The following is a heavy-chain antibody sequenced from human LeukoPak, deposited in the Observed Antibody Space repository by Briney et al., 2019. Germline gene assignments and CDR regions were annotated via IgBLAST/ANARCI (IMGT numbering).Heavy chain of an antibody. V-gene: IGHV3-64*01. CDR2: ISRNGGST. Sequence: GGSLRLSCAASGFTFSSYAMHWVRQAPGKGLEYVSAISRNGGSTYYANSVKGRFTISRDNSKNTLYLQMGSLRAEDMAVYYCARDLAYDYVWGSYRYTGAIDYWGQGTLVTVSS. J-gene: IGHJ4*02. CDR3: ARDLAYDYVWGSYRYTGAIDY. D-gene: IGHD3-16*02. CDR1: GFTFSSYA.